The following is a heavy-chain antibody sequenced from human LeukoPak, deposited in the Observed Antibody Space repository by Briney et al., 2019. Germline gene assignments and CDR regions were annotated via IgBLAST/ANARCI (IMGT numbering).Heavy chain of an antibody. Sequence: GGSLRLSCAVSGFTFSSYAMNWVRQAPGKGLEWVSAISGSGGSTNYADSVKGRFTISRDNSKNTLYLQMNSLRAEDTAVYYCAKDKVAAAGNRKQYYYYGMDVWGQGTTVTVSS. V-gene: IGHV3-23*01. J-gene: IGHJ6*02. CDR3: AKDKVAAAGNRKQYYYYGMDV. CDR2: ISGSGGST. CDR1: GFTFSSYA. D-gene: IGHD6-13*01.